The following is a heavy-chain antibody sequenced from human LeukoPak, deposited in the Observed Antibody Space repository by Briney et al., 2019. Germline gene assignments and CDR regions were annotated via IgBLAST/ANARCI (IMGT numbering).Heavy chain of an antibody. J-gene: IGHJ4*02. CDR1: GGSIRSYY. CDR2: IYYSGTT. Sequence: SETLSPTCTVSGGSIRSYYWSWIRQPPGKGLEWIGYIYYSGTTNYNPSLKSRVTISVDTSKNQFSLKLSSVTAADTAVYYCARDSWPEVVRFDFWGQGTLVTVSS. V-gene: IGHV4-59*12. D-gene: IGHD1-14*01. CDR3: ARDSWPEVVRFDF.